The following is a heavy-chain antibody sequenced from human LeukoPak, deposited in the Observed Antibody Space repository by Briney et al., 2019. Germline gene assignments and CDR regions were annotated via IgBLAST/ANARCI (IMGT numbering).Heavy chain of an antibody. Sequence: GGSLRLSCAASGFTFDDYGMSWVRQAPGEGLEWVSGINWNGGSTGYADSVKGRFTISRDNAKNSLYLQMNSLRAEDTALYYCARNEYSSSWYYFDYWGQGTLVTVSS. CDR1: GFTFDDYG. CDR3: ARNEYSSSWYYFDY. J-gene: IGHJ4*02. CDR2: INWNGGST. V-gene: IGHV3-20*04. D-gene: IGHD6-13*01.